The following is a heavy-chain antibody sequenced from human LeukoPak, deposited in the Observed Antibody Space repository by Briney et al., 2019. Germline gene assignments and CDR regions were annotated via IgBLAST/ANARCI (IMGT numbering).Heavy chain of an antibody. CDR1: GYTFTDYY. J-gene: IGHJ6*03. CDR2: MNPNSGNT. D-gene: IGHD2-2*01. V-gene: IGHV1-8*03. CDR3: ARGCPGTSCLNVDMDV. Sequence: ASVKVSCKASGYTFTDYYIHWVRQATGQGLEWMGWMNPNSGNTGYAQKFQGRVTITRNTSISTAYMELSSLRSEDTAVYYCARGCPGTSCLNVDMDVWGKGTTVTVSS.